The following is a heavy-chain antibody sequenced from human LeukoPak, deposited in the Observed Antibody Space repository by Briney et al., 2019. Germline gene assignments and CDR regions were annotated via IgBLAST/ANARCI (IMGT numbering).Heavy chain of an antibody. CDR2: INPGGGNT. D-gene: IGHD3-22*01. Sequence: ASVKVSCKASGYTFTNYYIHWVRQAPGQGLEWMGLINPGGGNTNYAQNFQGRVTMTRDTSASTVYMELSSLRSEDTAVYYCARPHSSGYYYDYMDVWGKGTTVTVSS. CDR3: ARPHSSGYYYDYMDV. V-gene: IGHV1-46*01. J-gene: IGHJ6*03. CDR1: GYTFTNYY.